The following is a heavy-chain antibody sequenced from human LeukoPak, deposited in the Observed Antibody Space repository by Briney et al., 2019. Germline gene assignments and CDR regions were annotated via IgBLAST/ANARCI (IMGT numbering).Heavy chain of an antibody. CDR2: ISSSGGST. CDR3: AKDLTYYYDSTGYYFDY. V-gene: IGHV3-23*01. CDR1: GFIFRSYA. D-gene: IGHD3-22*01. J-gene: IGHJ4*02. Sequence: GGSLRLSCAASGFIFRSYAMNWVRQAPGKGLEWVSTISSSGGSTYYADSVKGRFTISRDNSKNTLYLQLNSLRAEDTAIYYCAKDLTYYYDSTGYYFDYWGQGTLVTVSS.